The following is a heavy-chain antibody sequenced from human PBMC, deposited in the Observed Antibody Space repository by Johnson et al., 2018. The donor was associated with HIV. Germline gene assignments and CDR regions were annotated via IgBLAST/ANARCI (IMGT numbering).Heavy chain of an antibody. J-gene: IGHJ3*02. V-gene: IGHV3-30*02. CDR3: ARERTPAAAGTHDAFDI. CDR1: GFTFSNYG. CDR2: IRYDGSNK. D-gene: IGHD6-13*01. Sequence: QVQLVESGGGVVQPGGSLRLSCAASGFTFSNYGMHWVRQAPGKGLEWVTFIRYDGSNKYYADSVKGRFTISRDNSKNTLYLQMNSLRPEDTAVYYCARERTPAAAGTHDAFDIWGQGTMVTVSS.